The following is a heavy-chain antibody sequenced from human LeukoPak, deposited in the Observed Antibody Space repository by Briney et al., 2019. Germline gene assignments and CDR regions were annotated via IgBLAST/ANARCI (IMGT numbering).Heavy chain of an antibody. J-gene: IGHJ4*02. V-gene: IGHV3-48*01. CDR3: ARDLYDCSSTSCYNLDY. Sequence: GGSLRLSCAASGFTFSSYSMNWVRQAPGKGLEWVSYISSSSSTIYYADSVKGRFTISRDNAKNSLYLQMNSLRAEDTAVYYCARDLYDCSSTSCYNLDYWGQGTLVTVSS. CDR1: GFTFSSYS. CDR2: ISSSSSTI. D-gene: IGHD2-2*02.